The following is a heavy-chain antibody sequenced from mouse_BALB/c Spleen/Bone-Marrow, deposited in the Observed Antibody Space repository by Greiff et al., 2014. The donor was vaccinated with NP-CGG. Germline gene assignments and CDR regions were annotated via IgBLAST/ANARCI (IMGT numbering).Heavy chain of an antibody. CDR2: NDPYSGGT. CDR3: ARLGTTAVPDY. D-gene: IGHD1-1*01. Sequence: VQLKDSGPELVKPGASVKVSCKASGYAFTNYNMYWVKQSHGKSLEWIGYNDPYSGGTNYNQKFKGKATLTVDKSSSTAYMHLNSLTSEDSAVYYCARLGTTAVPDYWGQGTTLTVSS. J-gene: IGHJ2*01. V-gene: IGHV1S135*01. CDR1: GYAFTNYN.